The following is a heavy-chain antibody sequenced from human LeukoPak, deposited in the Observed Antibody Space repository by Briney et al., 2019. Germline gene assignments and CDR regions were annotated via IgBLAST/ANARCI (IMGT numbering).Heavy chain of an antibody. CDR1: GFSFDDYG. CDR2: INWNGDST. Sequence: GGSLRLSCAASGFSFDDYGLTWVRQAPWKGLEWVSGINWNGDSTDYADSVKGRFTISRDNAKNSLYLQMNSLRAEDTALYYCARDLRVVVTGSFDSWGQGTLVTVSS. J-gene: IGHJ4*01. D-gene: IGHD3-22*01. CDR3: ARDLRVVVTGSFDS. V-gene: IGHV3-20*04.